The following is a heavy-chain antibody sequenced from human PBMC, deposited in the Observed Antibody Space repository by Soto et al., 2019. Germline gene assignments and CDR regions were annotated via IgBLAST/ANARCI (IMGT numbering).Heavy chain of an antibody. CDR3: ARDQRDYYDSRGYYWDYYYYGMDV. D-gene: IGHD3-22*01. J-gene: IGHJ6*02. V-gene: IGHV3-33*01. CDR1: GFTFSSYG. Sequence: GGSLRLSCAASGFTFSSYGMHWVRQAPGKGLEWVAVIWYAGSNKYYADSVKGRFTISRDNSKNTLYLQMNSLRAEDTAVYYCARDQRDYYDSRGYYWDYYYYGMDVWGQGTTVTVSS. CDR2: IWYAGSNK.